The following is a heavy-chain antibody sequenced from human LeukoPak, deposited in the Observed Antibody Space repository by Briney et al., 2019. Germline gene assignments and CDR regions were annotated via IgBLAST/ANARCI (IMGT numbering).Heavy chain of an antibody. Sequence: PGGSLRLSCAASGFTFDDYGMSWVRQAPGKGLEWVSGINWNGGSTGYADSVKGRFTISRDNAKNSLYLQMNSLRAEDTAVYYCARDSRLILTGYSPGDYYYYMDVWGKGTTVTISS. CDR2: INWNGGST. CDR3: ARDSRLILTGYSPGDYYYYMDV. V-gene: IGHV3-20*04. J-gene: IGHJ6*03. CDR1: GFTFDDYG. D-gene: IGHD3-9*01.